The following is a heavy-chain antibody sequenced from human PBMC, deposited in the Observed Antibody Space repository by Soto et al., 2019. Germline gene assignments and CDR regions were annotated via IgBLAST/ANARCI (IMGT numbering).Heavy chain of an antibody. J-gene: IGHJ2*01. V-gene: IGHV1-69*12. D-gene: IGHD3-16*01. CDR1: GGTFSSYT. CDR3: ARGNHGGPQWWYFDL. CDR2: IIPIFGTA. Sequence: QVQLVQSGAEVKKPGSSVTVSCKASGGTFSSYTISWVRQAPGQGLEWMGGIIPIFGTANYAQKFQGRVTSTDDESTSTAYRELSSLRSEDTAVYYCARGNHGGPQWWYFDLWGRGTLVTVSS.